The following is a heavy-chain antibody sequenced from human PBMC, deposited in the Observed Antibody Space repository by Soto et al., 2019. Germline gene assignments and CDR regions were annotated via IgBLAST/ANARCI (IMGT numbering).Heavy chain of an antibody. Sequence: QLQLQESGPGLVKPSQTLALTCTVSGGSISSGVYYCSWIRQHPGKGLEWIGYIYYSGSTDYNPSLQSRVTISVDTSKNQFSLKLSSVTAADTAVYYCERDPAYDHRKGMDVWGQGTTVTVSS. CDR1: GGSISSGVYY. J-gene: IGHJ6*02. D-gene: IGHD3-22*01. CDR3: ERDPAYDHRKGMDV. CDR2: IYYSGST. V-gene: IGHV4-31*03.